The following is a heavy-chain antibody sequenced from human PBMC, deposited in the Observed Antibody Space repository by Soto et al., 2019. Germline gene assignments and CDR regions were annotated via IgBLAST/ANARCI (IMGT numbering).Heavy chain of an antibody. Sequence: QVQLVQSGAEVKKPGSSVKVSCKASGGTFSRHSITWVRQAPGHGLEWMGRLMPFFDIASYAQKFQGRVTTTADKSTSTAYMELSSLSSEDTAVYYCARQDRDRESALVPAAMDGMDVWGQGSTVTFSS. CDR1: GGTFSRHS. CDR2: LMPFFDIA. V-gene: IGHV1-69*02. CDR3: ARQDRDRESALVPAAMDGMDV. D-gene: IGHD2-2*01. J-gene: IGHJ6*02.